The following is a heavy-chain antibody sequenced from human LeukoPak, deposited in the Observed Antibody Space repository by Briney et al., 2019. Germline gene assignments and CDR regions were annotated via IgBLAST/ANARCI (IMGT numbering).Heavy chain of an antibody. V-gene: IGHV1-18*01. D-gene: IGHD6-13*01. CDR1: RYTFTSYG. Sequence: ASVKVSCKASRYTFTSYGISWVRQAPGQGLEWMGWISAYNGNTNYAQKLQGRVTMTRDTSTSTVYMELSSLRSEDTAVYYCARDGSRQQQLVREYYYYMDVWGKGTTVTVSS. CDR2: ISAYNGNT. J-gene: IGHJ6*03. CDR3: ARDGSRQQQLVREYYYYMDV.